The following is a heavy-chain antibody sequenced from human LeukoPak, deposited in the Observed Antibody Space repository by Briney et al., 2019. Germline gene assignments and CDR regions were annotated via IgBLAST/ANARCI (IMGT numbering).Heavy chain of an antibody. J-gene: IGHJ4*02. V-gene: IGHV4-34*01. CDR2: INHSGST. CDR3: ARDGRDYGGLGTFDY. CDR1: GGSFSGYY. Sequence: PSETLSHTCSVYGGSFSGYYWSWIRQPPGKGLEWIGEINHSGSTNYDPSLKSRVTISVDTSKNQFCLKLSSVTAADTAVYYCARDGRDYGGLGTFDYWGQGTLVTVSS. D-gene: IGHD4-23*01.